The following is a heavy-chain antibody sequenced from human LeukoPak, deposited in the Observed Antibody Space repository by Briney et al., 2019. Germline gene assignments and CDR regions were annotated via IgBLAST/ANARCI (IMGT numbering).Heavy chain of an antibody. D-gene: IGHD1-26*01. J-gene: IGHJ5*02. CDR3: ARERCSGSYLVVSRWFDP. CDR1: GFTFSSYA. CDR2: ISSNGGST. Sequence: GGSLRLSCAASGFTFSSYAMHWVRQAPGKGLEYVSAISSNGGSTYYANSVKGRFTISRDNSKNTLYLQMGSLRAEDMAVYYCARERCSGSYLVVSRWFDPWGQGTLVTVSS. V-gene: IGHV3-64*01.